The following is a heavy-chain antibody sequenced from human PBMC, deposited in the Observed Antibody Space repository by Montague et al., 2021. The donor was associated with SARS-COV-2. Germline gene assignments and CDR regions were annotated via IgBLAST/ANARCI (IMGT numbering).Heavy chain of an antibody. J-gene: IGHJ4*02. CDR3: ARGLSFSSSYYYY. Sequence: TLSLTCTVSGGSISSGSYYWSWIRQPAGKGLEWIGRIYTSGSTNYNPSLKSRVTISVDTSKNQFSLKLSSVTAADTAVYYCARGLSFSSSYYYYWGQGTLVTVSS. CDR2: IYTSGST. V-gene: IGHV4-61*02. CDR1: GGSISSGSYY. D-gene: IGHD3-22*01.